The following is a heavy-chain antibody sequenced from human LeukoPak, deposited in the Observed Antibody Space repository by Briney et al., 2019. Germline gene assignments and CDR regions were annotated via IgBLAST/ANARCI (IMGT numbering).Heavy chain of an antibody. V-gene: IGHV3-30*04. J-gene: IGHJ3*02. CDR3: ARGPWYYDISRDAFDI. D-gene: IGHD3-9*01. CDR2: ISYDGSNK. Sequence: GRSLRLSCAASGFTFSSYAMHWVRQAPGKGLEWVAVISYDGSNKYYADSVKGRFTISRDNSKNTLYLQMNSLRAEDTAVYHCARGPWYYDISRDAFDIWGQGTMVTVSS. CDR1: GFTFSSYA.